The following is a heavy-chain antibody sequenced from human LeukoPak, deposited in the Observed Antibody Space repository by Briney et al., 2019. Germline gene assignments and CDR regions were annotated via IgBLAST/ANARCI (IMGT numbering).Heavy chain of an antibody. CDR3: ARLRGSYLSPFDY. V-gene: IGHV5-51*01. CDR1: GYSFTSYW. J-gene: IGHJ4*02. CDR2: IYPGDPDT. Sequence: GESLQISCQGSGYSFTSYWIGWVRQMPGKGLEWMGTIYPGDPDTRYSPSFQGQVTISADKSISTAYLRWSSLKASDTAMYYCARLRGSYLSPFDYWGQGTLVTVSS. D-gene: IGHD1-26*01.